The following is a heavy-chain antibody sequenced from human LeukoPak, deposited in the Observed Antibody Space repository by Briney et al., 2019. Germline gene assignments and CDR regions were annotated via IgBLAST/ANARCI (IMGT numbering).Heavy chain of an antibody. CDR2: IKSKTDGGTT. Sequence: GGSLRLSCAASGFTFSNAWMSWVRQAPGKGLEWVGRIKSKTDGGTTDYAAPVKGRFTISRDDSKNTLYLQMNSLKTEDTAVYYCTTAKDYYDSSGYYGRTGNDAFDIWGQGTMVTVSS. D-gene: IGHD3-22*01. CDR1: GFTFSNAW. CDR3: TTAKDYYDSSGYYGRTGNDAFDI. V-gene: IGHV3-15*01. J-gene: IGHJ3*02.